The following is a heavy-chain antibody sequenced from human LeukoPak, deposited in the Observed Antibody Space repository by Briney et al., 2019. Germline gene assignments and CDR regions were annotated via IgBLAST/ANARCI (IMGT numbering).Heavy chain of an antibody. D-gene: IGHD2-21*02. V-gene: IGHV3-48*02. J-gene: IGHJ3*02. CDR2: ISSSSSSI. CDR3: ARDRTSVMTHDAFDI. CDR1: GFTFSNYY. Sequence: GGSLRLSCAASGFTFSNYYMNWVRQAPGKGLEWVSYISSSSSSIYYADSVKGRFTISRDNAKNSLYLQMNSLRDEDTAVYYCARDRTSVMTHDAFDIWGQGTMVTVSS.